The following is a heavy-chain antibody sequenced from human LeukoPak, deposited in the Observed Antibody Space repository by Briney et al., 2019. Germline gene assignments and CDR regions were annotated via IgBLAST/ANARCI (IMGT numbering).Heavy chain of an antibody. CDR3: ARDRLGSGWSLGY. J-gene: IGHJ4*02. CDR2: VSSSGDRT. D-gene: IGHD6-19*01. Sequence: PGGSLRLSCAASGFTFSSLYMHWVRQAPGQGLEYVSSVSSSGDRTHYASSVKGRFTISRDNSKNTLYLQMGSLRAEDTALYYCARDRLGSGWSLGYWGQGTLVTVSS. CDR1: GFTFSSLY. V-gene: IGHV3-64*01.